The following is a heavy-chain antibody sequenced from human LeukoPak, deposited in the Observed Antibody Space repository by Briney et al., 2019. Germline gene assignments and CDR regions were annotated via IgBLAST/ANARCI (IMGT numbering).Heavy chain of an antibody. CDR1: GFTFSSSW. CDR2: VNQDGSQK. V-gene: IGHV3-7*01. CDR3: ATTLNIATAAYF. D-gene: IGHD6-13*01. J-gene: IGHJ4*02. Sequence: GGSLRLSCVDSGFTFSSSWMSWVRQAPGKGLEWVANVNQDGSQKDYVDSVKGRFTISRDNAKNSLYLQMNSLRAEDTAVYYCATTLNIATAAYFWGQGTLVTVSS.